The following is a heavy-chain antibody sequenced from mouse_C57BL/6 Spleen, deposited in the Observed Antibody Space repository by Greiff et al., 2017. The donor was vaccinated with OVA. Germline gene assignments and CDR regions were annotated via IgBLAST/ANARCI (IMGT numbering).Heavy chain of an antibody. CDR2: ISDGGSYT. D-gene: IGHD1-1*01. Sequence: EVQLQQSGGGLVKPGGSLKLSCAASGFTFSSYAMSWVRQTPEKRLEWVATISDGGSYTYYPDNVKGRFTISRDNAKNNLYLQMSHLKSEDTAMYYCARDRDYYGSSSWFAYWGQGTLVTVSA. J-gene: IGHJ3*01. CDR1: GFTFSSYA. V-gene: IGHV5-4*01. CDR3: ARDRDYYGSSSWFAY.